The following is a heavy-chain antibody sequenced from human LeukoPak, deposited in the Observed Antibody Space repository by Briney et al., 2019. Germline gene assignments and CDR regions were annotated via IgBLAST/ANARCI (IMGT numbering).Heavy chain of an antibody. CDR3: AELGITMIGGV. V-gene: IGHV3-48*03. CDR1: GFTFSSYE. J-gene: IGHJ6*04. CDR2: ISSSGSTI. D-gene: IGHD3-10*02. Sequence: GGSLRLACAASGFTFSSYEMNWVCQAPGKGLEWVSYISSSGSTIYYADSVKGRFTISRDNAKNSLYLQMNSLRAEDTAVYYCAELGITMIGGVWGKGTTVTISS.